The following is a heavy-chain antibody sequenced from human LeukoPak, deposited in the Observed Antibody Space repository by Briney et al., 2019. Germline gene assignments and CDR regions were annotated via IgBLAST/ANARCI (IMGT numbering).Heavy chain of an antibody. J-gene: IGHJ5*02. CDR2: IYYSGNT. V-gene: IGHV4-39*02. CDR3: AREKAAGTGWFDP. Sequence: SETLSLTCTVSGGFISSTSYYWGWIRQSPGKGLEWIGSIYYSGNTYYNPSLKSRVTISVDTSKNQFSLKLSSVTAADTAVYYCAREKAAGTGWFDPWGQGTLVTVSS. D-gene: IGHD6-13*01. CDR1: GGFISSTSYY.